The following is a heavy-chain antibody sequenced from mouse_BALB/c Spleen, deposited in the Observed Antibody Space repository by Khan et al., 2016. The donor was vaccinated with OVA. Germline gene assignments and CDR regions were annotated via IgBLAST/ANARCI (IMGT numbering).Heavy chain of an antibody. D-gene: IGHD2-3*01. CDR3: ARAAYDGYYDD. V-gene: IGHV1S137*01. CDR2: ISTYSGST. Sequence: QVQLKQSGPELVRPGVSVKISCKGSGYTFTDYAMYWVKQRHAKSLEWIGLISTYSGSTNYNQKFKGKVTMTVDKSSTAAYMELASLTAEDSATYYCARAAYDGYYDDGGQGTALTVSS. CDR1: GYTFTDYA. J-gene: IGHJ2*01.